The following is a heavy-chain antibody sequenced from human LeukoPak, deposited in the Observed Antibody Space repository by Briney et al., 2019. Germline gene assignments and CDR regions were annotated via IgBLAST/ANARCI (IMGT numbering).Heavy chain of an antibody. CDR2: IIPIFGIA. Sequence: SVKVSCKASGGTFSSYAISWVRQAPGQGLEWMGRIIPIFGIANYAQKFQGRVTITADKSTSTAYMELSSLRSEDTAVYYCARDTSGSPTEITWFDPWGQGTLVTVSS. V-gene: IGHV1-69*04. CDR3: ARDTSGSPTEITWFDP. D-gene: IGHD1-26*01. J-gene: IGHJ5*02. CDR1: GGTFSSYA.